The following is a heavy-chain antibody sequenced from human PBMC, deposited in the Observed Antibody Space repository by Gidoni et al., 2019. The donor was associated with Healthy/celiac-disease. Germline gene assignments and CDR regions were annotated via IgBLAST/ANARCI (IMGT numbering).Heavy chain of an antibody. D-gene: IGHD1-26*01. Sequence: QVQLVESGGGVVQPGRSLRLSCAASGFTFSSYGMHWVRQAPGKGLEWVAGIWYDGRNKYYADSVKCRFTISRDNSKNTLYLQMNSLRAEDTAVYYCARGRWDPTDAFDIWGQGTMVTVSS. V-gene: IGHV3-33*01. J-gene: IGHJ3*02. CDR3: ARGRWDPTDAFDI. CDR1: GFTFSSYG. CDR2: IWYDGRNK.